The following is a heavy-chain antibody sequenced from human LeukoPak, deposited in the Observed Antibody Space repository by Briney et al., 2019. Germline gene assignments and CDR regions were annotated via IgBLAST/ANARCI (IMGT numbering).Heavy chain of an antibody. CDR3: ASPRVVPAASYYYYYGMDV. CDR1: GFTFSSYA. V-gene: IGHV3-30*04. J-gene: IGHJ6*02. D-gene: IGHD2-2*01. Sequence: GGSLRLSCAASGFTFSSYAMHWVRQAPGKGLEWVAVISYDGSNKYYADSVKGRFTISRDNSKNTLYLQMNSLRAEDTAVYYCASPRVVPAASYYYYYGMDVWGQGTTVTVSS. CDR2: ISYDGSNK.